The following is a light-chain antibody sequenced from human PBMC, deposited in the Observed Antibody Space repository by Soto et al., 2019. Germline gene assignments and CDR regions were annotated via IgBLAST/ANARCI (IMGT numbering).Light chain of an antibody. CDR2: GAS. CDR1: QSVSSN. J-gene: IGKJ1*01. Sequence: EILMTQSPATLSVSPGERAAVSCRASQSVSSNLAWYQQKPGQAPRLLIYGASTRATGIPARFSGSGSGTEFTLTISSLQSEDFAVYYCQQYNDWPPWTFGQGAKVDIK. V-gene: IGKV3-15*01. CDR3: QQYNDWPPWT.